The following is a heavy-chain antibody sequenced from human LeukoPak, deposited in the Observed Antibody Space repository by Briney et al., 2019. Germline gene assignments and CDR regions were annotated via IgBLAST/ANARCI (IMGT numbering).Heavy chain of an antibody. J-gene: IGHJ4*02. CDR1: GGSFSGYY. CDR3: ARQFGEPASILDS. Sequence: SETLSLTCAVYGGSFSGYYWSWIRQPPGKGLEWIGEINHSGSTNYNPSLTSRVTLSVDRSKNQFSLKMTSLTAADTALYFCARQFGEPASILDSWGQGTLVTVSS. D-gene: IGHD2-2*01. CDR2: INHSGST. V-gene: IGHV4-34*01.